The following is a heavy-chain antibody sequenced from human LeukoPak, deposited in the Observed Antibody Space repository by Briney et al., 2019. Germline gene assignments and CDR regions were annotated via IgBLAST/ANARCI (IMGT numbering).Heavy chain of an antibody. D-gene: IGHD3-10*01. Sequence: SETLSLTCTVSGGSISSYYWSWLRQPPGKGLEWIGYIYYSGSTNYNPSLKSRVTISVDTSKNQFSLKMSSVTAADTAVYYCARLLNYGSGTLDWGQGTLVTVSS. J-gene: IGHJ4*02. CDR3: ARLLNYGSGTLD. CDR2: IYYSGST. V-gene: IGHV4-59*01. CDR1: GGSISSYY.